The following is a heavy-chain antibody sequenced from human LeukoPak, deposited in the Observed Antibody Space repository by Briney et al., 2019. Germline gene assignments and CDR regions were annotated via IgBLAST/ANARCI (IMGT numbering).Heavy chain of an antibody. D-gene: IGHD6-19*01. CDR1: GFTFSSYA. V-gene: IGHV3-23*01. CDR2: ISGSGGST. Sequence: QSGGSLRLSCAASGFTFSSYAMSWVRQAPGKGLEWVSAISGSGGSTYYADSVKGRFTISRDNSKNTLYLQMNSLRAEDTAVYYCARDPHVGGWHIYYYYYGMDVWGQGTTVTVSS. CDR3: ARDPHVGGWHIYYYYYGMDV. J-gene: IGHJ6*02.